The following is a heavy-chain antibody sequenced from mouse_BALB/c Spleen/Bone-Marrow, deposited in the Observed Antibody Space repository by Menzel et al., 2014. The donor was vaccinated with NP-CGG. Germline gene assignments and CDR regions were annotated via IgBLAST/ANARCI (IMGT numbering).Heavy chain of an antibody. CDR1: GFSLTSYG. CDR3: ARNGTKDYFDY. Sequence: QVQLQQSGPGLVAPSQSLSITCTVSGFSLTSYGVHWVRQPPGKGLEWLGVKWAGGTTSYNSALMSRLSISRDNSKSQVFLKMNSLQTDDTAIYYCARNGTKDYFDYSGEGTTLTDSS. CDR2: KWAGGTT. V-gene: IGHV2-9*02. J-gene: IGHJ2*01. D-gene: IGHD4-1*01.